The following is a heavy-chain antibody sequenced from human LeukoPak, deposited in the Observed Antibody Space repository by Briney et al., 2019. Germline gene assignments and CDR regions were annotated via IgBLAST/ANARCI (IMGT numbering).Heavy chain of an antibody. V-gene: IGHV1-69*13. CDR2: IIPIFGTA. CDR3: ARVPSGSYDGY. Sequence: GASVKVSCKASGGTFSSYAISWVRQAPGQGLEWMGGIIPIFGTANYAQKFQGRVTITADESTSTAYMELSSLRSEDTAVCYCARVPSGSYDGYWGQGTLVIVSS. J-gene: IGHJ4*02. D-gene: IGHD1-26*01. CDR1: GGTFSSYA.